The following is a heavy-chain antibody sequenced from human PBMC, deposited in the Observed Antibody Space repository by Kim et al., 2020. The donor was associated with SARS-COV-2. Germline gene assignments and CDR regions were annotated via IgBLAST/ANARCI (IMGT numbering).Heavy chain of an antibody. J-gene: IGHJ4*02. V-gene: IGHV3-48*03. D-gene: IGHD1-26*01. CDR2: ISSSGSTI. CDR3: ARDATSQGSC. Sequence: GGSLRLSCAASGFTFSSYEMNWVRQAPGKGLEWVSYISSSGSTIYYADSVKGRFTISRDNAKNSLYLQMNSLRAEDTAVYYCARDATSQGSCWGQGTLVTVSS. CDR1: GFTFSSYE.